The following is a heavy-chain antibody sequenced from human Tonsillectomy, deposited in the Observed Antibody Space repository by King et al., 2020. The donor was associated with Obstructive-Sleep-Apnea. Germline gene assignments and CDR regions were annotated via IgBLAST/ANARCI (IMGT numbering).Heavy chain of an antibody. CDR2: IYYSGST. CDR3: ASAFSYYDSSGYYSGDAFDI. V-gene: IGHV4-39*07. Sequence: QLQESGPGLVKPSETLSLTCTVSGGSISSSSYYWGWIRQPPGKGLEWIGSIYYSGSTYYNASLKSRVTISVDTSKNQFSLELSSVTAADTAVCYCASAFSYYDSSGYYSGDAFDIWGQGTMVTVSS. J-gene: IGHJ3*02. D-gene: IGHD3-22*01. CDR1: GGSISSSSYY.